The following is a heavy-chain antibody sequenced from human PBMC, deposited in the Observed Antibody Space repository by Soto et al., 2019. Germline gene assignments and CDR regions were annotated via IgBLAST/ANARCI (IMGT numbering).Heavy chain of an antibody. J-gene: IGHJ3*02. D-gene: IGHD3-16*01. CDR2: INPYNANT. CDR3: ARDRVAGIWGDAFDI. V-gene: IGHV1-18*04. CDR1: GSTFTNHG. Sequence: GASVRVSGKPSGSTFTNHGINLVRQAPGQGLEWMGWINPYNANTNYAQKLQGRVTMTTDTSTSTAYMDLRSLTSDDTAVYYCARDRVAGIWGDAFDIWGQGTMVTVSS.